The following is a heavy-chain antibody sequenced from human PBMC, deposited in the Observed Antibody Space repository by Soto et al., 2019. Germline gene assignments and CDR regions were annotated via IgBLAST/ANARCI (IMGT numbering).Heavy chain of an antibody. J-gene: IGHJ6*02. CDR2: INSNGGST. Sequence: ASGQVSSKASGYTFTSYYMHWVRQAPGEGLEKMGIINSNGGSTSYAQKFQGRVTMTRDTPTSTVYMELSSLRSEDTAVYYCARARQHYDFWSGFNVWGQGTTVTVSS. CDR3: ARARQHYDFWSGFNV. V-gene: IGHV1-46*01. CDR1: GYTFTSYY. D-gene: IGHD3-3*01.